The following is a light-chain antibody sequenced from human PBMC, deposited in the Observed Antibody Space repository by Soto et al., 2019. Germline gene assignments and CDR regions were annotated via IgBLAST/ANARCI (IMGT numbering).Light chain of an antibody. Sequence: QSVLTQPASVSGSPGQSIAISCTGTSSDVGSSNLVSWYQQHPGKAPKLMIYEGSKRPSGVSNRFSGSKSGNTASLTVSGLQAEDEADYYCCSYAGSSTFVFGTGTQLTVL. CDR1: SSDVGSSNL. CDR2: EGS. CDR3: CSYAGSSTFV. J-gene: IGLJ7*01. V-gene: IGLV2-23*01.